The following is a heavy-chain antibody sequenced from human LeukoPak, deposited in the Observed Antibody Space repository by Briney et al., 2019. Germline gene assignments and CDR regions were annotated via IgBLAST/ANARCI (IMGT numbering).Heavy chain of an antibody. J-gene: IGHJ4*02. CDR3: ATWGVVAATVIFDY. CDR2: VDPEDGET. Sequence: ASVKVSCKVSGYTFTHYYMHWVQQAPGKGLEWMGLVDPEDGETMYAEKFQGRVTITADTSTDTAYMELSSMRSEDTAVYYCATWGVVAATVIFDYWGQGTLVTVSS. D-gene: IGHD2-15*01. V-gene: IGHV1-69-2*01. CDR1: GYTFTHYY.